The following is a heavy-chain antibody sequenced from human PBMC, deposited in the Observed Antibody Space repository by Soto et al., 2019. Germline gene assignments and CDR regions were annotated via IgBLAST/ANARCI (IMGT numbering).Heavy chain of an antibody. CDR2: IIPIFGTA. CDR1: GGTFSSYA. V-gene: IGHV1-69*13. J-gene: IGHJ4*02. D-gene: IGHD5-12*01. CDR3: ARVGPLGYRGYDLRGVLDH. Sequence: SVKVSCKASGGTFSSYAISWVGQAPGQGLEWVGGIIPIFGTANYAQKFQGRVTITADEATSTAYMELSSLRSQDKAVYYCARVGPLGYRGYDLRGVLDHWRQGILVTVSS.